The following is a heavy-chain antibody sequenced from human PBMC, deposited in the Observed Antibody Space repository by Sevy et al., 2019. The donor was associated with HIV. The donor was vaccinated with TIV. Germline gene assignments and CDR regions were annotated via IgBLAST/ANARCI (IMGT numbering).Heavy chain of an antibody. CDR2: ISSSGSTI. J-gene: IGHJ4*02. V-gene: IGHV3-48*03. CDR1: GFTFSSYE. Sequence: GSLRLSCAASGFTFSSYEMNWVRQAPGKGLEWVSYISSSGSTIYYADSVKGRFTISRDNAKNSLYLQMNSLRAEDTAVYYCARSIAVAGTTGFDYWGQGTLVTVSS. CDR3: ARSIAVAGTTGFDY. D-gene: IGHD6-19*01.